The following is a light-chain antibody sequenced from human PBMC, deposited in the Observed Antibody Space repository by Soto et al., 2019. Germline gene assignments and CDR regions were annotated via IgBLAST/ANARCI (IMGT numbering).Light chain of an antibody. CDR3: SSYSISTAYL. CDR2: EVN. V-gene: IGLV2-14*01. Sequence: QSALTQPPSASGSPGQSVTISCTGTSSDVGGYDYVSWYQLHPGKAPKLMVFEVNNQPSGVSYRFSGSKSGNTASLTISGLQAEDEADYFCSSYSISTAYLFGTGTKVTVL. J-gene: IGLJ1*01. CDR1: SSDVGGYDY.